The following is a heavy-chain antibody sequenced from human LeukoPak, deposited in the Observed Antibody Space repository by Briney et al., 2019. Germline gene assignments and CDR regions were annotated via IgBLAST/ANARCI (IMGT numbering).Heavy chain of an antibody. CDR1: GFTFSNAW. J-gene: IGHJ4*02. V-gene: IGHV3-15*01. D-gene: IGHD2-15*01. CDR2: IKSKTDGGTT. CDR3: TTGGKRDCSGGSCHLYYFDY. Sequence: GGSLRLSCAASGFTFSNAWMSWVRQAPGKGLEWVGRIKSKTDGGTTDYAAPVKSRFTISRDDSKNTLYLQMNSLKTEDTAVYYCTTGGKRDCSGGSCHLYYFDYWGQGTLVTVSS.